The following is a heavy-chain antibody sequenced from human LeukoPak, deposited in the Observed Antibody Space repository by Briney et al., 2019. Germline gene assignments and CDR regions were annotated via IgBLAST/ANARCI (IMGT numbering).Heavy chain of an antibody. J-gene: IGHJ3*02. CDR2: VNAYNGDT. V-gene: IGHV1-18*01. D-gene: IGHD3-10*01. Sequence: ASVKVSCKASGYTFINYGITWVRQAPGQGLEWMGWVNAYNGDTNYGQNFQGRVTVTTDTSTSTGYMEVKSLRSDDTAVYYCARVTLHDYGSGWYAFDIWGQGTMVTVSS. CDR3: ARVTLHDYGSGWYAFDI. CDR1: GYTFINYG.